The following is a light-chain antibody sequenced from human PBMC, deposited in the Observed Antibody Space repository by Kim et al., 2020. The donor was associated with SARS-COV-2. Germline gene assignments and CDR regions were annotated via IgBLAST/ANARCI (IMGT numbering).Light chain of an antibody. CDR2: GDK. J-gene: IGLJ3*02. V-gene: IGLV3-19*01. CDR1: SLRGYY. CDR3: NSRDSSGNHVL. Sequence: ALGQTGKSTCQGDSLRGYYASWFRQKSGQAPILVIYGDKNRPSGIPDRFSGSGSGNTASLTITGAQAEDEADYYCNSRDSSGNHVLFGGGTQLTVL.